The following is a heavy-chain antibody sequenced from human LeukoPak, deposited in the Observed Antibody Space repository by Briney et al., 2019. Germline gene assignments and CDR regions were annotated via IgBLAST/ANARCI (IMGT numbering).Heavy chain of an antibody. CDR2: ISGRGDRT. CDR1: GFTLSSYA. J-gene: IGHJ4*02. D-gene: IGHD3-22*01. V-gene: IGHV3-23*01. Sequence: GGALRLSRAPSGFTLSSYAMSWVRQAPGKGVEWVSAISGRGDRTYYADSVKGRFTISRDNSTNTLFLQINSLRAEDTAVYYCAKGVATYESSEGYFDYWGQGTLVTVSS. CDR3: AKGVATYESSEGYFDY.